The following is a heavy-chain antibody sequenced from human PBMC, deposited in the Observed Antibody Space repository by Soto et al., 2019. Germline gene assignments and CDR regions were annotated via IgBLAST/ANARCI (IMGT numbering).Heavy chain of an antibody. CDR3: ARAPGRSTMIVVVNDAFDI. CDR1: GGTFSSYA. J-gene: IGHJ3*02. V-gene: IGHV1-69*13. CDR2: IIPIFGTA. D-gene: IGHD3-22*01. Sequence: ASVKVSCKASGGTFSSYAISWVRQAPGQGLEWMGGIIPIFGTANYAQKFQGRVTITADESTSTAYMELSSLRSEDTAVYYCARAPGRSTMIVVVNDAFDIWGQGTMVTVSS.